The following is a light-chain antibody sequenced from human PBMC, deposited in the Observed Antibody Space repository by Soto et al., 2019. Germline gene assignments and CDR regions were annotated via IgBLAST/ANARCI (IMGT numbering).Light chain of an antibody. V-gene: IGLV2-23*02. CDR1: SSDVGSYNL. J-gene: IGLJ1*01. Sequence: QSALTQPASVSGSPGQSITISCTGTSSDVGSYNLVSWYQQHPGKAPKLMIYGVSKRPSGVSDRFSGSKAGDTASLTISGPQAEGEADYYCCSYAGVNTFYVFGTGTKVTVL. CDR2: GVS. CDR3: CSYAGVNTFYV.